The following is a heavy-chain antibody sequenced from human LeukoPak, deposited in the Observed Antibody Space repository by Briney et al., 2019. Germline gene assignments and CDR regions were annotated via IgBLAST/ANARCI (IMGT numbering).Heavy chain of an antibody. CDR2: IYYSGST. Sequence: SETLSLTCAVYGGSFSGYYWSWIRQPPGKGLEWIGSIYYSGSTYYNPSLKSRVTISVDTSKNQFSLKLSSVTAADTAVYYCARGITMIVVVIPPDYWGQGTLVTVSS. CDR3: ARGITMIVVVIPPDY. V-gene: IGHV4-34*01. D-gene: IGHD3-22*01. J-gene: IGHJ4*02. CDR1: GGSFSGYY.